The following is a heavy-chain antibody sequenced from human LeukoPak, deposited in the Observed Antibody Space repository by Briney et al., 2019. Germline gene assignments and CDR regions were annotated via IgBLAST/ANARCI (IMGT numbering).Heavy chain of an antibody. D-gene: IGHD1-1*01. Sequence: SETLSLTCTISGGSISNYCWTWIRQPPGKGLEYIGYVYYSGSTNYNPSLKSRVTISVDTSKNQFSLKLSSVTAADTAVYYCARGGGYNWNGLRFDPWGQGTLVTVPS. CDR1: GGSISNYC. CDR3: ARGGGYNWNGLRFDP. J-gene: IGHJ5*02. V-gene: IGHV4-59*01. CDR2: VYYSGST.